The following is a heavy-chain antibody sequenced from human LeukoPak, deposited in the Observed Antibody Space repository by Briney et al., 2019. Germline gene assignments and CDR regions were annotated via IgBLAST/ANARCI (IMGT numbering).Heavy chain of an antibody. CDR3: ARSFCGGDCYSGDYYFDY. J-gene: IGHJ4*02. CDR1: GYSFTSYW. CDR2: IYPGDPDT. Sequence: GESLKISCKGSGYSFTSYWIGWVRQMPGKGLEWMGIIYPGDPDTRYSPSFQGQVTISADKSISTAYLQWSSLKASDTAMYYCARSFCGGDCYSGDYYFDYWGQGTLVTVSS. V-gene: IGHV5-51*01. D-gene: IGHD2-21*02.